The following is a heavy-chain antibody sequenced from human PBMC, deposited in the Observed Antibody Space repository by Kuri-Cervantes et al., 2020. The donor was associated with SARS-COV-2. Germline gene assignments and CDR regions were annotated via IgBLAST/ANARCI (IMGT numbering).Heavy chain of an antibody. CDR1: GGSLSGSF. CDR2: VNHNGGA. J-gene: IGHJ5*02. D-gene: IGHD4-17*01. CDR3: ARDQDYGDYVEVGWFDP. Sequence: SETLSLTCAVYGGSLSGSFWSWIRQSPGKGLEWIGEVNHNGGANYNPSLRSRVTISVDTSKNQFSLKLSSVTAADTAVYYCARDQDYGDYVEVGWFDPWGQGTLVTVSS. V-gene: IGHV4-34*01.